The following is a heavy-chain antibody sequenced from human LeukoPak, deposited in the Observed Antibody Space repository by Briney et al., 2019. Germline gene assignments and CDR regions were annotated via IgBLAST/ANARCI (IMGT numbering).Heavy chain of an antibody. CDR3: ARGFYGSGSQFDY. V-gene: IGHV4-30-2*01. Sequence: PSQTLSLTCTVSGGSISSGDYPWSWIRQPPGKGLEWIGYIFHTGHTSYNPSLKSRVTISVDMSKNQLSLKLSSVTAADTAVYYCARGFYGSGSQFDYWGQGTLVTVSS. J-gene: IGHJ4*02. CDR2: IFHTGHT. CDR1: GGSISSGDYP. D-gene: IGHD3-10*01.